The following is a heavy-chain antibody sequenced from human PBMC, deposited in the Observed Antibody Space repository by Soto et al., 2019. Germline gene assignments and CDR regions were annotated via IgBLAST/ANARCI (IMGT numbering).Heavy chain of an antibody. CDR1: GGTFRSFT. V-gene: IGHV1-69*13. D-gene: IGHD2-8*02. J-gene: IGHJ4*02. CDR2: ISPVFCKT. CDR3: ARDRRSGWSIVGSWPYYFDS. Sequence: GASVKVSCKASGGTFRSFTSSWVRQAPGQGPEGMGGISPVFCKTNYAQKFQGRVTITADESTNTVYMELSSLRSEDTAVYYCARDRRSGWSIVGSWPYYFDSWGQGTPVTVS.